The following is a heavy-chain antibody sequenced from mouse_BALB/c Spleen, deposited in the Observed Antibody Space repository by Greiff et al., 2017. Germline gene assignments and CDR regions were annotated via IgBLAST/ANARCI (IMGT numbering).Heavy chain of an antibody. Sequence: VQLQQSGAELMKPGASVKISCKATGYTFSSYWIEWVKQRPGHGLEWIGEILPGSGSTNYNEKFKGKATFTADTSSNTAYMQLSSLTSEDSAVYYCARDGNYGHFDVWGAGTTVTVSS. V-gene: IGHV1-9*01. D-gene: IGHD2-1*01. CDR2: ILPGSGST. CDR1: GYTFSSYW. CDR3: ARDGNYGHFDV. J-gene: IGHJ1*01.